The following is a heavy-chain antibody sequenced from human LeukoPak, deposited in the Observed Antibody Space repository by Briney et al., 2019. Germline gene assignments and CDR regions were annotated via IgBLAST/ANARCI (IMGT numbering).Heavy chain of an antibody. CDR2: MNPNSGNT. D-gene: IGHD3-3*01. CDR1: GYTFTSYD. Sequence: VSVKVSCKASGYTFTSYDINWVRQAPGQGLEWMGWMNPNSGNTGYAQKFQGRVTMTRNTSISTAYMELSSLRSEDTAVYYCVRVGDFWSGYYGGDYYYYMDVWGKGTTVTVSS. J-gene: IGHJ6*03. V-gene: IGHV1-8*01. CDR3: VRVGDFWSGYYGGDYYYYMDV.